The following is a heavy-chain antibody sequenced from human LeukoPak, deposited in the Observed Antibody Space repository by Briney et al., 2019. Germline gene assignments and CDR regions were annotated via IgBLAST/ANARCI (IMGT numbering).Heavy chain of an antibody. CDR1: GYTFTDYY. CDR3: VRDLVVTAILDFDY. J-gene: IGHJ4*02. V-gene: IGHV1-2*02. D-gene: IGHD2-21*02. CDR2: IHPNSGGT. Sequence: GASVKVSCKASGYTFTDYYMHWVRQAPGQGLEWMGWIHPNSGGTDYLQKFQDRVTMTRDTSISTAYMELNRLRADDTAVYYCVRDLVVTAILDFDYWGQGTLVTVSS.